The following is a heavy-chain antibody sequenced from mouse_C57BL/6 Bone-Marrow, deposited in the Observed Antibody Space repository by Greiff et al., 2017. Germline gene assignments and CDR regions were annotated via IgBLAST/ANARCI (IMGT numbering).Heavy chain of an antibody. J-gene: IGHJ2*01. CDR3: ARDYYGPPYYFDY. CDR2: INPYNGGT. CDR1: GYTFTDYY. D-gene: IGHD1-1*01. Sequence: EVQLQQSGPVLVKPGASVKMSCKASGYTFTDYYMNWVKQSHGKSLEWIGVINPYNGGTSYNQKFKGKATLTVDKSSSTAYMELNSLTSEDSAVYYCARDYYGPPYYFDYWGQGTTLTVSS. V-gene: IGHV1-19*01.